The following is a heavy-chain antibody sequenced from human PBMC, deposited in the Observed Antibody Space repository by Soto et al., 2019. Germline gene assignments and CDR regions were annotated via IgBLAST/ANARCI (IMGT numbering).Heavy chain of an antibody. D-gene: IGHD4-17*01. CDR1: GGSVSSYY. CDR3: ARGRRGDYVPFDY. CDR2: IYYSGST. V-gene: IGHV4-59*02. Sequence: QVQLQESGPGLVKPSETLSLTCTVSGGSVSSYYWSWIRQPPGKGLEWIGCIYYSGSTNYNPSLKSRVTISVDTSKNQLSLKLSSVTAADTAVYYCARGRRGDYVPFDYWGQGTLVTVSS. J-gene: IGHJ4*02.